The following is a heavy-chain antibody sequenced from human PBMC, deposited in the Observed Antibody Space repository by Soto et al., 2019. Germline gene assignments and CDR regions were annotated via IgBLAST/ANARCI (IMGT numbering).Heavy chain of an antibody. Sequence: GGSLRLSCAASGFTFSSYGMHWVRQAPGKGLEWVAVIWYDGSNKYYADSVKGRFTISRDNSKNTLYLQMNSLRAEDTAVYYCARDLPSDYYGSGSSPFDYWGQGTLVTVSS. CDR1: GFTFSSYG. CDR3: ARDLPSDYYGSGSSPFDY. D-gene: IGHD3-10*01. J-gene: IGHJ4*02. V-gene: IGHV3-33*01. CDR2: IWYDGSNK.